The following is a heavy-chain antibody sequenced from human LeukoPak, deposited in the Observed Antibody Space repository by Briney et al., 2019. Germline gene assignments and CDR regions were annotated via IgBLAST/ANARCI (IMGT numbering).Heavy chain of an antibody. CDR2: IYYSGST. Sequence: SETLSLTCTVSGGSISSSSYYWGWIRQPPGKGLEWIGSIYYSGSTYYNPSLKSRVTISVDTSKNQFSLKLSSVTAADTAVYYCASLPDYGDYGLFDYWGQGTLVTVSS. J-gene: IGHJ4*02. D-gene: IGHD4-17*01. CDR3: ASLPDYGDYGLFDY. CDR1: GGSISSSSYY. V-gene: IGHV4-39*01.